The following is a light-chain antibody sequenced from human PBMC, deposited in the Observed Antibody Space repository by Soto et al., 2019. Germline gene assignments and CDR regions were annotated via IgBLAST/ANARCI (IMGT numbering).Light chain of an antibody. CDR3: QSYDSDSQGV. CDR2: EDN. Sequence: NFMLTQPHSVSASPGKTVTISCTGSGGSIASNYVQWYQQRPGSAPTIVIFEDNQRPSGVPDRFSGSIDTSSNSASLTISGLKTEDEADYYCQSYDSDSQGVFGGGTKLTVL. J-gene: IGLJ3*02. V-gene: IGLV6-57*02. CDR1: GGSIASNY.